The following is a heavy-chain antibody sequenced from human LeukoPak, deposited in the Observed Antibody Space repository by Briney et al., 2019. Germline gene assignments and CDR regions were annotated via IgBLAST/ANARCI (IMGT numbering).Heavy chain of an antibody. CDR3: TRSIAVAVHYYYYGMDV. J-gene: IGHJ6*02. CDR2: IRSKANGGTT. V-gene: IGHV3-49*04. Sequence: GGSLRLSCTASGFTFGDYAMNWVRQAPGKGLEWVGFIRSKANGGTTEYAASVKGRFTISRDDSKSIAYLQMNSLKTEDTAMYYCTRSIAVAVHYYYYGMDVWGQGTTVTVSS. CDR1: GFTFGDYA. D-gene: IGHD6-19*01.